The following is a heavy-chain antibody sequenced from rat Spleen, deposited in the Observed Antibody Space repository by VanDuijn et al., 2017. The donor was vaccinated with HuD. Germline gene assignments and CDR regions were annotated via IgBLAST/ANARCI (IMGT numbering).Heavy chain of an antibody. V-gene: IGHV2-13*01. J-gene: IGHJ3*01. Sequence: QVQLKESGPGLVQPSQTLSLTCTVSGFSLNNYGVIWVRQPPGKGLEWMGLIWGNENTNYNSALKSRLSISRDTSKSQVFLKMNSLQTEDIATYYCARDGSSGVRFAYWGQGTLVTVSS. CDR2: IWGNENT. D-gene: IGHD5-1*01. CDR3: ARDGSSGVRFAY. CDR1: GFSLNNYG.